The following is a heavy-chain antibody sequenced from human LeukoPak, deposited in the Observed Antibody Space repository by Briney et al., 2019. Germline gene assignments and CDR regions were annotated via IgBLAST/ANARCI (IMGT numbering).Heavy chain of an antibody. Sequence: PGRSLRLSCAASGFTSSSYGMHWVRQAPGKGLEWVAVIWYDGSNKYYADSVKGRFTISRDNSKNTLYLQMNSLRAEDTAVYYCARFDTGLDYWGQGTLVTVSS. J-gene: IGHJ4*02. D-gene: IGHD2-8*02. CDR1: GFTSSSYG. CDR3: ARFDTGLDY. V-gene: IGHV3-33*01. CDR2: IWYDGSNK.